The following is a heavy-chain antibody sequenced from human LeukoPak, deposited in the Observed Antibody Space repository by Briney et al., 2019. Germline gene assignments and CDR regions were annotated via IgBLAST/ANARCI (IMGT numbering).Heavy chain of an antibody. V-gene: IGHV3-53*01. CDR2: FYSGGMT. J-gene: IGHJ6*03. CDR3: YARPVLPAAFLPSGNYMDV. CDR1: GLNVTYNY. D-gene: IGHD2-2*01. Sequence: PGGSLRLSCAASGLNVTYNYMSWVRQAPGKGLEWLSVFYSGGMTYYADSVKGRFIISRANSKNTLYLQMNRLRAEDTAVYYCYARPVLPAAFLPSGNYMDVWGKGTTVTVSS.